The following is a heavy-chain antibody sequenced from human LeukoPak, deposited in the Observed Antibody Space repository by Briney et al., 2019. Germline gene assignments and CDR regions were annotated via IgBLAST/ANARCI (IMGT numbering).Heavy chain of an antibody. CDR3: ARLQRQLGDRFDY. CDR1: GGSFSSFY. Sequence: SETLSLTCTASGGSFSSFYWSWIRQPPGKGLEWIGYISYSGSTNYSPSLKSRVTISLDTSKNLFSLKLSSVTAADTALYYCARLQRQLGDRFDYWGQGTLVTVSS. CDR2: ISYSGST. D-gene: IGHD6-6*01. J-gene: IGHJ4*02. V-gene: IGHV4-59*01.